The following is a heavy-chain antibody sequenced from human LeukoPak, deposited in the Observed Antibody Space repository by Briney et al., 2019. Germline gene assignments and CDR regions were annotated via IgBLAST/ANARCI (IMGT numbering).Heavy chain of an antibody. CDR2: INSDGINT. Sequence: GGSLRLSCAASGFTFSNYWMHWVRQAPGKGLVWVSRINSDGINTSYADSVKGRFTISRDNAKNTLNLQMNSLRAEDTALYHCARGGGSYLGAFDIWGQGTMVTVSS. CDR1: GFTFSNYW. V-gene: IGHV3-74*01. CDR3: ARGGGSYLGAFDI. J-gene: IGHJ3*02. D-gene: IGHD1-26*01.